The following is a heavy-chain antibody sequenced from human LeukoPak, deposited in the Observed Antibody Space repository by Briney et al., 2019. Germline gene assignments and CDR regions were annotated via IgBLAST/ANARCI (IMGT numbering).Heavy chain of an antibody. J-gene: IGHJ2*01. V-gene: IGHV3-30*03. Sequence: GTSLRLSYAASSFTFSSFSMHWVRRAPGRGLEWLSGISYDGQHKDFADSVKGRITISRDNSKNTLFLQMNNLQTEDTAIYYCVGDPNRIFSMVGGYFALWGRGSLVTVSS. CDR1: SFTFSSFS. CDR2: ISYDGQHK. D-gene: IGHD2/OR15-2a*01. CDR3: VGDPNRIFSMVGGYFAL.